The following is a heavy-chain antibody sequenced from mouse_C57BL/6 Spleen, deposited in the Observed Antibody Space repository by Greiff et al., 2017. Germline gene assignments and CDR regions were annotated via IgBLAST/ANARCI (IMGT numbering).Heavy chain of an antibody. D-gene: IGHD2-4*01. CDR3: ARSDYDYPYYAMDY. CDR2: IYPGSGNT. J-gene: IGHJ4*01. CDR1: GYTFTDYY. V-gene: IGHV1-76*01. Sequence: QVQLQQSGAELVRPGASVKLSCKASGYTFTDYYINWVKQRPGQGLEWIARIYPGSGNTYYNEKFKGKATLTAEKSSSTAYMQLSSLTSEDSAVYFCARSDYDYPYYAMDYWGQGTSVTVSS.